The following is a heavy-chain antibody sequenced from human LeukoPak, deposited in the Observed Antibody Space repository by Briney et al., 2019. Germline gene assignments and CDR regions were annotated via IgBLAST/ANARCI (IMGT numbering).Heavy chain of an antibody. CDR1: GFTFSSYS. CDR2: ISGSGDTT. J-gene: IGHJ4*02. Sequence: GGSLRLSCTASGFTFSSYSMSWVRQGPGTGLEWVSAISGSGDTTFYADSVKGRLTISRDNSKKTLYLQVNSLRAEDTAVYFCAKELTTERTPGVDSWGQGTLVTVSS. V-gene: IGHV3-23*01. D-gene: IGHD4-17*01. CDR3: AKELTTERTPGVDS.